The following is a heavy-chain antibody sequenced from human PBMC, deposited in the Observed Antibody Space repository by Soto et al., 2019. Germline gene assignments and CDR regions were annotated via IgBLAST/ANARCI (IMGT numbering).Heavy chain of an antibody. Sequence: GGSLRLSCVASGFNFTSYWMDWVRQAPGKGLEWVANIKHDGSEKYYVDSVKGRFTISRDNAKNSLYLQMNSLRSEDTAVYFCAGEGVVGRIDYWGQGTLVTVSS. CDR3: AGEGVVGRIDY. V-gene: IGHV3-7*01. J-gene: IGHJ4*02. CDR2: IKHDGSEK. D-gene: IGHD3-3*01. CDR1: GFNFTSYW.